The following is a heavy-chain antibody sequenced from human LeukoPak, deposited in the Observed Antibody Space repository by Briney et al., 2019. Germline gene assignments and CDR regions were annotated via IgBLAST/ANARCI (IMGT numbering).Heavy chain of an antibody. CDR2: ISYDGGNK. CDR3: ANGPHSSSWDDAFDI. Sequence: GGSLRLSCAASGFTFSSYGMHWVRQAPGKGLEWVAVISYDGGNKYYADSVKGRFTISRDNSKNTLYLQMNSLRAEDTAVYYCANGPHSSSWDDAFDIWGQGTMVTVSS. CDR1: GFTFSSYG. D-gene: IGHD6-13*01. J-gene: IGHJ3*02. V-gene: IGHV3-30*18.